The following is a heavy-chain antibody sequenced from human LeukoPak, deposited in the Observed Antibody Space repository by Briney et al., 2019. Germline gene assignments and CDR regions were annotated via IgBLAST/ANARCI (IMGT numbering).Heavy chain of an antibody. V-gene: IGHV3-53*01. Sequence: PGGSLRLSCEASGFXVSSNYMSWVRQAPGEGLEWVSFIYTGGSTYYADSVKGRFTISRDNSKNTLYLQMNSLRVEDTAVYYCARDSTYSSGWFEFNYWGQGTLVTVSS. CDR1: GFXVSSNY. CDR3: ARDSTYSSGWFEFNY. D-gene: IGHD6-19*01. CDR2: IYTGGST. J-gene: IGHJ4*02.